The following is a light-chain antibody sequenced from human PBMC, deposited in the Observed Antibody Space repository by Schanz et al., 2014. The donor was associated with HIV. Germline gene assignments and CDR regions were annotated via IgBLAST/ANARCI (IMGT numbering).Light chain of an antibody. Sequence: QSALTQPASVSGSPGQSITISCTGTSSNIGTYDLVSWYQQHPGKAPKVIIYEDYKRPSGVSNRFSGSKSGNMAYLTISALQAEDEADYYCASYTTSHTFVFGTGTKLTVL. CDR1: SSNIGTYDL. V-gene: IGLV2-14*02. CDR2: EDY. CDR3: ASYTTSHTFV. J-gene: IGLJ1*01.